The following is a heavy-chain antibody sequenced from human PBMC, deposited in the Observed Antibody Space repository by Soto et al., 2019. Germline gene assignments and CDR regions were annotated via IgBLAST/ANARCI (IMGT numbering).Heavy chain of an antibody. CDR2: ISGSGGST. V-gene: IGHV3-23*01. CDR1: GFTFSSDA. D-gene: IGHD6-19*01. CDR3: AKDRGSSGSRWLGP. Sequence: GGSLILSWAASGFTFSSDAMSWVRQAPGKGLEWVSAISGSGGSTYYADSVKGRFTISRDNSKNTLYLQMNSLRAEDTAVYYCAKDRGSSGSRWLGPWGQGTLVTVAS. J-gene: IGHJ5*02.